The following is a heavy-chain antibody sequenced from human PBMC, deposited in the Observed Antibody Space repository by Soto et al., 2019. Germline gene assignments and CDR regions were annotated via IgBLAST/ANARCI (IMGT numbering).Heavy chain of an antibody. Sequence: GASVKVSCKASGYTFTSYAMHWVRQAPGQRLEWMGWINAGNGNTKYSQKFQGRVTITRDTSASTAYMELSSLRSEDTAVYYCARNLMDYDILTGYYMAYYFAYWGQGTLVTVSS. CDR2: INAGNGNT. D-gene: IGHD3-9*01. CDR3: ARNLMDYDILTGYYMAYYFAY. CDR1: GYTFTSYA. J-gene: IGHJ4*02. V-gene: IGHV1-3*01.